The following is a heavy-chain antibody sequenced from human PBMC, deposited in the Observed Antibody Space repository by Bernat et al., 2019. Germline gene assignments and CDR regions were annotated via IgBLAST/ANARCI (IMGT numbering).Heavy chain of an antibody. Sequence: VQLVESGGGVVQPGRSLRLSCAASGFTFDIYWMSWVRQAPGKGLEWVANINLDGSEKYYVDSVKGRFTIYRDNGKNSLYLQMNSLRAEDTAIYYCARDEAVAGLYHYWGQGTLVTVSS. CDR2: INLDGSEK. D-gene: IGHD6-19*01. CDR3: ARDEAVAGLYHY. CDR1: GFTFDIYW. J-gene: IGHJ4*02. V-gene: IGHV3-7*03.